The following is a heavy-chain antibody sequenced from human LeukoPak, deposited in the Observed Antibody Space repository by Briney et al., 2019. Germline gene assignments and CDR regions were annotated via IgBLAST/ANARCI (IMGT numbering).Heavy chain of an antibody. V-gene: IGHV4-59*12. J-gene: IGHJ4*02. CDR1: GGSISNYY. CDR2: VYDSGST. D-gene: IGHD6-13*01. CDR3: ARDRSWYYFDY. Sequence: PSETLSLTCTVSGGSISNYYWSWIRQTLGKGLEWIGYVYDSGSTKYNPSLKSRVTISVDTSKNQFSLKLSSVTAADTAVYYCARDRSWYYFDYWGQGTLVTVSS.